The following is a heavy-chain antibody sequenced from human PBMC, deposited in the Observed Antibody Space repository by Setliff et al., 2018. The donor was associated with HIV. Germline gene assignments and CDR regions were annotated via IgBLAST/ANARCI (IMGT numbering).Heavy chain of an antibody. CDR2: VYQSGST. D-gene: IGHD2-8*01. J-gene: IGHJ5*02. Sequence: SETLSLTCTVSGGSITSGIYSWSWIRQPPGKGLEWIGYVYQSGSTYYKPSLKSRVTMSVDRSKNQFSLKIDSVTAADTAVYFCAGDNGANGGPGWLGPWGQGILVTAPQ. V-gene: IGHV4-30-2*01. CDR3: AGDNGANGGPGWLGP. CDR1: GGSITSGIYS.